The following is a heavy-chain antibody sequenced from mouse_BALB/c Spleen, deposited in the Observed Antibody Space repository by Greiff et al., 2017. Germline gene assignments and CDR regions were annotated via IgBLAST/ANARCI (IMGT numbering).Heavy chain of an antibody. CDR3: ARGGVQAWFAY. CDR1: GFSLTSYG. J-gene: IGHJ3*01. V-gene: IGHV2-9*02. CDR2: IWAGGST. Sequence: VQVVESGPGLVAPSQSLSITCTVSGFSLTSYGVHWVRQPPGKGLEWLGVIWAGGSTNYNSALMSRLSISKDNSKSQVFLKMNSLQTDDTAMYYCARGGVQAWFAYWGQGTLVTVSA.